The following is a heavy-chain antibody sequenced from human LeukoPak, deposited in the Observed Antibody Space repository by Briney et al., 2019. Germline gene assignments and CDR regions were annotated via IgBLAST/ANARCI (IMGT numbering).Heavy chain of an antibody. J-gene: IGHJ6*03. CDR1: GGSISSYY. V-gene: IGHV4-59*01. CDR2: IYYSGST. D-gene: IGHD6-19*01. Sequence: PSETLSLTCTVSGGSISSYYWSWIRQPPGKGLEWIGYIYYSGSTNYNPSLKSRVTISVDTSKNQFSLKLSSVTAADTAAYYCARSIAVAGTIYYYYYMDVWGKGTTVTVSS. CDR3: ARSIAVAGTIYYYYYMDV.